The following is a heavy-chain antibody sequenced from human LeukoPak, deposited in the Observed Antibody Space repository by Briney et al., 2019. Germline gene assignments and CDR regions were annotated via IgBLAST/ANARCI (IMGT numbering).Heavy chain of an antibody. J-gene: IGHJ4*02. CDR1: GFTFDDYA. CDR2: ISWNSGSI. Sequence: SGGSLRLSCAASGFTFDDYAMHWVRQAPGKGLEWVSCISWNSGSIGYADSVKGRFTISRDNAKNSLYLQMNSLRAEDTALYYCAKDRILGYSSGWSPFDYWGQGTLVTVSS. V-gene: IGHV3-9*01. D-gene: IGHD6-13*01. CDR3: AKDRILGYSSGWSPFDY.